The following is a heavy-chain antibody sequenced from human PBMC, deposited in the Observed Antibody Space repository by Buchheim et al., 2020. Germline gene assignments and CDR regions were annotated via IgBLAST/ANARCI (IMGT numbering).Heavy chain of an antibody. CDR3: AREYCSSTSCYGDNWFDP. Sequence: QVQLVESGGGVVQPGRSLRLSCAASGFTFSSYGMHWVRQAPGKGLEWVAVIWYDGSNKYYADSVKGRFTLSRDNSKNTLYLQMNSLRAEDTAVYYWAREYCSSTSCYGDNWFDPWGQGTL. CDR2: IWYDGSNK. V-gene: IGHV3-33*01. D-gene: IGHD2-2*01. CDR1: GFTFSSYG. J-gene: IGHJ5*02.